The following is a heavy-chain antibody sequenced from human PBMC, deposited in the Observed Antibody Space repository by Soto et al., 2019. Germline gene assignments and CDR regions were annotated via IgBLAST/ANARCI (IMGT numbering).Heavy chain of an antibody. Sequence: GEALKISCAASGFTFSSYSMNWVRQAPGKGLEWVSSISSSTSYMYYADSVKGRFTISRDNAKNSLYLQMNSLRAEDTAVYYCARDFRHGYYFDYWGQGTLVTVSS. CDR1: GFTFSSYS. CDR2: ISSSTSYM. J-gene: IGHJ4*02. CDR3: ARDFRHGYYFDY. D-gene: IGHD5-12*01. V-gene: IGHV3-21*01.